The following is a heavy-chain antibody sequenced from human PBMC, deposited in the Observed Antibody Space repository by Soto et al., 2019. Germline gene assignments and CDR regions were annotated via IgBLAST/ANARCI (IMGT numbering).Heavy chain of an antibody. CDR3: ARARTSSGYFDL. CDR2: VYHSGTT. J-gene: IGHJ4*02. D-gene: IGHD1-26*01. CDR1: SGSITTSNW. Sequence: QVQLQESGPGLLKPSGTLSVTCVVSSGSITTSNWWSWLRQPPGKGLEWIGEVYHSGTTNYNPSLKSRVTILVDKSKSQFSLSLTSVTAADTAVYYCARARTSSGYFDLWGKGTQVTLSS. V-gene: IGHV4-4*02.